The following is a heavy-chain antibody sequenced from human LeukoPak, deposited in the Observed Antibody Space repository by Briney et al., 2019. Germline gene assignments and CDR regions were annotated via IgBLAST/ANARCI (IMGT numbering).Heavy chain of an antibody. V-gene: IGHV1-8*01. CDR3: ARGRQQLFGPGNWFDP. D-gene: IGHD6-13*01. CDR1: GYTFTSYD. J-gene: IGHJ5*02. Sequence: ASVKVSCKASGYTFTSYDINWVRQATGQGLEWMGWMNPNSGNTGYAQKFQGRVTMTRNTSISTAYMELSSLRSEDTAVYYCARGRQQLFGPGNWFDPWGQGTLVTVSS. CDR2: MNPNSGNT.